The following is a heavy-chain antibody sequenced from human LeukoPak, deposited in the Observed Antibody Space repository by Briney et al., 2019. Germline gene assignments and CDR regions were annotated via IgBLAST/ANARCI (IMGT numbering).Heavy chain of an antibody. D-gene: IGHD6-19*01. J-gene: IGHJ4*02. V-gene: IGHV1-2*02. CDR3: ARGVLLIVAGTAPNSY. CDR2: INPSTLGT. Sequence: ASVKVSCKASGYTFTDYYIHWVRQASGQGLEWMGWINPSTLGTMFAQKFQGRVTMTRDTSISTAYMELSSLRSDDTAVYYCARGVLLIVAGTAPNSYWGQGTLVTVSS. CDR1: GYTFTDYY.